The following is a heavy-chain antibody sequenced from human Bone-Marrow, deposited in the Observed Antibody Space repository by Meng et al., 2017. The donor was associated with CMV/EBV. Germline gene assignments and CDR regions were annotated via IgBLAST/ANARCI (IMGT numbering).Heavy chain of an antibody. CDR2: IWYDGSNK. Sequence: GESLKISCAASGFTFSSYGMHWVRQAPGKGLEWVAVIWYDGSNKYYADSVKGRFTISRDNSKNTLYLQMNSLRAEDTAVYYCAKDIVDCSSTSCQYYYYYYGMAVWGQGTTVTGSS. CDR1: GFTFSSYG. J-gene: IGHJ6*01. D-gene: IGHD2-2*01. CDR3: AKDIVDCSSTSCQYYYYYYGMAV. V-gene: IGHV3-33*06.